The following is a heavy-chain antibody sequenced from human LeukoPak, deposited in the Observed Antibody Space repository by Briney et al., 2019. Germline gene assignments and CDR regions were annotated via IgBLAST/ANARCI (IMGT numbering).Heavy chain of an antibody. V-gene: IGHV3-15*01. CDR1: GFTFSNAW. CDR3: TTDLARHYYDSSGYYSTGY. D-gene: IGHD3-22*01. CDR2: IKSKTDGGTT. Sequence: GGSLRLSCAASGFTFSNAWMSWVRQAPGKGREWVGRIKSKTDGGTTDYAAPVKGRFTISRDDSKNTLYLQMNSLKTEDTAVYYCTTDLARHYYDSSGYYSTGYWGQGTLVTVSS. J-gene: IGHJ4*02.